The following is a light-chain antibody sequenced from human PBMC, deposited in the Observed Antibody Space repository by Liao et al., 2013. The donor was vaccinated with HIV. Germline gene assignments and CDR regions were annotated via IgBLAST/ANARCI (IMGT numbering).Light chain of an antibody. J-gene: IGLJ2*01. V-gene: IGLV3-1*01. CDR3: QSADSSATYQV. CDR1: KLEDKF. Sequence: SYELTQPPSMSVSPGQTASITCSGDKLEDKFVCWFQQKPGQSPVLVIYQDSKRPSGIPERFSGSNSGNTATLTISGTQAMDEADYYCQSADSSATYQVFGGGTKLTVL. CDR2: QDS.